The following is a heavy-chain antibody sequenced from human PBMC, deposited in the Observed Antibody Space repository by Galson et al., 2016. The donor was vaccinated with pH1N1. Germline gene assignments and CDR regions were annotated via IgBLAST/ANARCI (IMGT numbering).Heavy chain of an antibody. CDR1: GDSISSNAYY. Sequence: LSLTCTASGDSISSNAYYWGWIRQPPGRGLEWIASIYYSGSTYYSPSFKCRVTISIDTSKDQFSLILRSVTAADTAVYYCARNTTDIQTFDFWGQGTLVTVSS. D-gene: IGHD5-18*01. V-gene: IGHV4-39*01. J-gene: IGHJ4*02. CDR3: ARNTTDIQTFDF. CDR2: IYYSGST.